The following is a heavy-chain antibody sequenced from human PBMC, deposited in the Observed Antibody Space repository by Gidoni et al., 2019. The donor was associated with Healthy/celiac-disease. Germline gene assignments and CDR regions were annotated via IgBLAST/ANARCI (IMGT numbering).Heavy chain of an antibody. D-gene: IGHD6-19*01. Sequence: QVQLVESGGGVVQPGRSLRLSCAASGFTFSRYGMHWVRQAPGKGLEWVAVIWYDGSNKYYADSVKGRFTISRDNSKNTLYLQMNSLRAEDTAVYYCARDPQPYSSGSPLDYWGQGTLVTVSS. V-gene: IGHV3-33*01. CDR1: GFTFSRYG. CDR3: ARDPQPYSSGSPLDY. CDR2: IWYDGSNK. J-gene: IGHJ4*02.